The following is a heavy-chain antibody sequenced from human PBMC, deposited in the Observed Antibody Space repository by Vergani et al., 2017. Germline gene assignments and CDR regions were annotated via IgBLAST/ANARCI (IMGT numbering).Heavy chain of an antibody. J-gene: IGHJ2*01. V-gene: IGHV3-30*03. CDR1: GFTFSSYG. Sequence: QVQLVESGGGVVQPGRSLRLSCAASGFTFSSYGMHWVRQAPGKGLEWVAVISYDGSNKYYADSVKGRFTISRDNSKNSLYLQMNSLRAEDTAVYYCARDRYYYDSSGYYYDWYFDLWGRGTLVTVSS. CDR3: ARDRYYYDSSGYYYDWYFDL. D-gene: IGHD3-22*01. CDR2: ISYDGSNK.